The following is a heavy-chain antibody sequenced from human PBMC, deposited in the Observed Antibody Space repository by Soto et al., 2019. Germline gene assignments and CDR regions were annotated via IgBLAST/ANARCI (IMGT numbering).Heavy chain of an antibody. D-gene: IGHD1-7*01. CDR2: INPNSGGT. CDR1: GYTFTGYY. J-gene: IGHJ6*02. V-gene: IGHV1-2*04. Sequence: ASVKVSCKASGYTFTGYYMHWVRQAPGQGLEWMGWINPNSGGTNYAQKFQGWVTMTRDTSISTAYMELSRLRSDDTAVYYCARGSRSRLELHHYYYGMDVWGQGTTVTVSS. CDR3: ARGSRSRLELHHYYYGMDV.